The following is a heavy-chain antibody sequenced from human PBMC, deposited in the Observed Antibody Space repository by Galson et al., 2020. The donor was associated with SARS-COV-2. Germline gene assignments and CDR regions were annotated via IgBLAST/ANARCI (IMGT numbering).Heavy chain of an antibody. J-gene: IGHJ6*02. CDR3: ATQSSDKYYYYYGMDV. Sequence: GESLKISCAASGFTFSSYSMNWVRQAPGKGLEWVSSISCSSSYIYYADSVKGRFTISRDNAKNSLYLQMNSLRAEDTAVYYCATQSSDKYYYYYGMDVWGQGTTVTVSS. V-gene: IGHV3-21*01. CDR1: GFTFSSYS. D-gene: IGHD3-10*01. CDR2: ISCSSSYI.